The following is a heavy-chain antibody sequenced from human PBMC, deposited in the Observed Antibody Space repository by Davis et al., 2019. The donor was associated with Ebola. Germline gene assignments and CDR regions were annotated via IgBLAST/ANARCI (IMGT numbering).Heavy chain of an antibody. CDR2: INHSGST. Sequence: SETLSLTCAVSGGSISSSNWWSWVRQPPGKGLEWIGEINHSGSTNYNPSLKSRVTISVDTSKNQFSLKLSSVTAADTAVYYCARERGIAARRIDYWGQGTLVTVSS. V-gene: IGHV4-4*02. D-gene: IGHD6-6*01. J-gene: IGHJ4*02. CDR3: ARERGIAARRIDY. CDR1: GGSISSSNW.